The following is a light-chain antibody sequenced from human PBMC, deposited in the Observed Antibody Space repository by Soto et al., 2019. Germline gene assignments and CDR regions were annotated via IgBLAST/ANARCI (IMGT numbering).Light chain of an antibody. J-gene: IGLJ2*01. V-gene: IGLV2-14*01. Sequence: QSALTQPASVSGSPGQSITISCTGTSSDVGGYNYVSWYQQHPGKAPKLMIYEVSNRPSEVSIRFSGSKSGNTASLTISGLQAEDEGNYYCSSYTSGSTLVVFGGGTKVTVL. CDR3: SSYTSGSTLVV. CDR2: EVS. CDR1: SSDVGGYNY.